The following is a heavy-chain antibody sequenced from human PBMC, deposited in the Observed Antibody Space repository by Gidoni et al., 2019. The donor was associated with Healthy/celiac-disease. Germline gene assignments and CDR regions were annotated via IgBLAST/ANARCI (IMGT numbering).Heavy chain of an antibody. CDR2: ISSSSSYI. CDR1: GFTFSSYS. V-gene: IGHV3-21*01. J-gene: IGHJ6*02. D-gene: IGHD6-6*01. Sequence: EVQLVESGGGLVKPGGSLRLSCAASGFTFSSYSMNWVRQAPGKGLEWVSSISSSSSYIYYADSVKGRFTISRDNAKNSLYLQMNSLRAEDTAVYYCAREGEQLVLYYYYGMDVWGQGTTVTVSS. CDR3: AREGEQLVLYYYYGMDV.